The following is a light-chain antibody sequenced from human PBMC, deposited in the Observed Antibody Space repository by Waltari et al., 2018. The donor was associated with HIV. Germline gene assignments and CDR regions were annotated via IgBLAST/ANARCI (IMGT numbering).Light chain of an antibody. V-gene: IGKV4-1*01. J-gene: IGKJ1*01. CDR3: QQYSSVPPT. CDR1: QSVFYSSNNKNY. CDR2: WAS. Sequence: DIVMTQSPDSLAVSLGERATINCKSSQSVFYSSNNKNYLAWYQQKPRQPPKLLIYWASTRESGVPDRFSGSGSGTDFTLTISSLQAEAVAVYFCQQYSSVPPTFGQGTKVEIK.